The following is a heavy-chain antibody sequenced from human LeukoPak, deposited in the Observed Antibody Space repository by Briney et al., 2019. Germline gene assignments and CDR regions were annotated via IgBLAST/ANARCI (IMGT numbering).Heavy chain of an antibody. Sequence: ASVKVSCKTSGYTFTGYYLQWVRQAPGQGLEWMGWVNPNSGGSNYAQKFQGRVTMTSDTSISTAYMELSRLRSDDTAVYYCARWAGSQWLVRGWFDPWGQGTLVTVSS. J-gene: IGHJ5*02. CDR2: VNPNSGGS. D-gene: IGHD6-19*01. CDR1: GYTFTGYY. V-gene: IGHV1-2*02. CDR3: ARWAGSQWLVRGWFDP.